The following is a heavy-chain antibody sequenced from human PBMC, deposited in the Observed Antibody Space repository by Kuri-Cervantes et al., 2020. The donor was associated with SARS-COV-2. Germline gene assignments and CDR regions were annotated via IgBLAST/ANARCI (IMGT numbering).Heavy chain of an antibody. V-gene: IGHV3-7*01. J-gene: IGHJ4*02. D-gene: IGHD3-22*01. CDR2: IKQEGSKK. Sequence: ETLSLTCTVSGGSISSSSYYWGWIRQPPGKGLEWVANIKQEGSKKYYVDPVKGRFTISRDNSKNSRYLQMNSLRAEDTAVYYCARRQYYYDSSGSGRVYWGQGTLVTVSS. CDR1: GGSISSSSYY. CDR3: ARRQYYYDSSGSGRVY.